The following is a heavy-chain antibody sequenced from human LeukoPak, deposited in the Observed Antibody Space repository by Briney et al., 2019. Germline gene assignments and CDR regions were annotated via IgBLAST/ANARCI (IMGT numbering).Heavy chain of an antibody. CDR3: ARVPFTMIVRKSRRENWFDP. CDR1: VYTFTSYD. CDR2: MNPNSGNT. Sequence: GASVKVSFKASVYTFTSYDINWVRQATGQGLEWMGWMNPNSGNTGYAQKLQGRVTMTTDTSTSTAYMELRSLRSDDTAVYYCARVPFTMIVRKSRRENWFDPWGQGTLVTVSS. V-gene: IGHV1-8*01. D-gene: IGHD3-22*01. J-gene: IGHJ5*02.